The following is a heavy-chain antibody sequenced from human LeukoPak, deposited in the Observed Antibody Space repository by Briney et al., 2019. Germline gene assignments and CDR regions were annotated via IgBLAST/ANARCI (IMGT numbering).Heavy chain of an antibody. CDR1: GFTFSRYW. CDR3: ARERPAAASAFEI. J-gene: IGHJ3*02. CDR2: IKEDRKQK. Sequence: GGSLRLFCAASGFTFSRYWMSWVRQAPGKGLERVANIKEDRKQKNYVDSVKGRFTISRDNAENSLYLQMNSLRAEDTAVYYCARERPAAASAFEIWGQGTMVTVSS. V-gene: IGHV3-7*01. D-gene: IGHD6-13*01.